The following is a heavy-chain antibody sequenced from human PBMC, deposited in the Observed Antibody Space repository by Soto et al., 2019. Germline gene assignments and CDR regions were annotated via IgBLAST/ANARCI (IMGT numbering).Heavy chain of an antibody. CDR2: INAGNGNT. CDR1: GYTFTSYA. V-gene: IGHV1-3*01. Sequence: QVQLVQSGAEVKKPGASVKVSCKASGYTFTSYAMHWVRQAPGQRLEWMGWINAGNGNTKYSQKFQGRVTITRDTSASTAYMELSSLRSEDTAVYYCARRPGSHGNFDYWGQGTLVNVSS. CDR3: ARRPGSHGNFDY. D-gene: IGHD1-1*01. J-gene: IGHJ4*02.